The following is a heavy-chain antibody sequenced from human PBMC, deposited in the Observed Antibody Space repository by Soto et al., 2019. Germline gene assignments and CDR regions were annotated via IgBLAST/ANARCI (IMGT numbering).Heavy chain of an antibody. J-gene: IGHJ4*02. CDR2: ISSDGSGT. V-gene: IGHV3-74*01. CDR3: SRGERSHFDS. Sequence: PGGSLRLSCAVFGFTFGTYWMHWVRQVPGKGLVWVARISSDGSGTSYADSVKGRFTISRDNAKNTLFLQMNSLGADDSALYYCSRGERSHFDSWGPGTLVTVSS. D-gene: IGHD6-25*01. CDR1: GFTFGTYW.